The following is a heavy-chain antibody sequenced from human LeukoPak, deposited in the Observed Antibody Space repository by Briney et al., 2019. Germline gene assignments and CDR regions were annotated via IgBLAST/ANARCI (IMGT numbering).Heavy chain of an antibody. D-gene: IGHD3-16*02. V-gene: IGHV3-7*03. CDR3: ARVSERITFGGVIAPFDY. J-gene: IGHJ4*02. CDR2: IKQDGSEK. CDR1: GFTFSSYW. Sequence: PGGSLRLSCAAFGFTFSSYWMSWVRQAPGKGLEWVANIKQDGSEKYYVDSVKGRFTISRDNAKNSLYLQMNSLRAEDTALYYCARVSERITFGGVIAPFDYWGQGTLVTVSS.